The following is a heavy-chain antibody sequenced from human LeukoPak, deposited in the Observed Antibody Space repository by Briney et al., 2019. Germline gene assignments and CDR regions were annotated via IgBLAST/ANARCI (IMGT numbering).Heavy chain of an antibody. V-gene: IGHV3-23*01. CDR3: AGYNCSSTRCYTGGFDY. D-gene: IGHD2-2*02. Sequence: GGSLRLSCAASGFIFDDYAMHWVRQAPGKGLEWVSAISGSGGSTYYADSVKGRFTISRDSSKNTLYLQMNSLRAEDTAVYYCAGYNCSSTRCYTGGFDYWGQGTLVTVS. CDR1: GFIFDDYA. CDR2: ISGSGGST. J-gene: IGHJ4*02.